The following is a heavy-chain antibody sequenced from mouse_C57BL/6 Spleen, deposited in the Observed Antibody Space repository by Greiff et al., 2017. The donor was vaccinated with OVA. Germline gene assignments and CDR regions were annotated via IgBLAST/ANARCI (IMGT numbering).Heavy chain of an antibody. Sequence: QVQLQQPGAELVMPGASVKLSCKASGYTFTSYWMHWVKQRPGQGLEWIGEIDPSDSYTNYNQKFKGKSTLTVDKSSSTAYMQLSSLTSEDSAVFYDASDYDSLDYWGQGTTLTVSA. V-gene: IGHV1-69*01. CDR3: ASDYDSLDY. J-gene: IGHJ2*01. CDR2: IDPSDSYT. CDR1: GYTFTSYW. D-gene: IGHD1-1*01.